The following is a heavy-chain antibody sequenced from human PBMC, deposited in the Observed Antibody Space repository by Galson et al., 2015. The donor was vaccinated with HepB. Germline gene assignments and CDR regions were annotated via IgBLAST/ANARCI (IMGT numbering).Heavy chain of an antibody. J-gene: IGHJ4*02. CDR3: ARDWAPASL. CDR1: GFSFSTYW. V-gene: IGHV3-7*01. D-gene: IGHD3-16*01. CDR2: IKTDGSEK. Sequence: SLRPSCAASGFSFSTYWMSWVRQAPGKGLECVATIKTDGSEKQYVDSVKGRFTISRDNAKNSLFLQMNSLRGEDTAVYYCARDWAPASLWGQGTLVTVSS.